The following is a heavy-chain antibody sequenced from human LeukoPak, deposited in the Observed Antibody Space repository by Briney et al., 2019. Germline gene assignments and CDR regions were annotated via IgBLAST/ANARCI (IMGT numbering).Heavy chain of an antibody. J-gene: IGHJ4*02. D-gene: IGHD1-26*01. CDR1: GFTFSSYA. Sequence: GGSLRLSCAASGFTFSSYAMSWVRQAPGKGLEWVSAISGSGGSTYYADSVKGRFTISRDNSKNTLYLQMNSLRAEDTAVYYCAEGGLRVGRFDYWGQGTLVTVSS. CDR3: AEGGLRVGRFDY. CDR2: ISGSGGST. V-gene: IGHV3-23*01.